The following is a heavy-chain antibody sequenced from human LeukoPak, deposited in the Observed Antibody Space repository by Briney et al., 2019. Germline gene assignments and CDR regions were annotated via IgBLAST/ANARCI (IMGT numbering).Heavy chain of an antibody. CDR3: ARDGLPYCGGDCYRPGGAFDI. CDR1: GYTVTGYY. D-gene: IGHD2-21*01. J-gene: IGHJ3*02. CDR2: INHNSGGT. V-gene: IGHV1-2*02. Sequence: ASVKVSCKASGYTVTGYYMHWVRQAPGQGLEWMGWINHNSGGTNYAQKVQGSVTMTRDTSISTAYMELSRLRSDDTAVYYCARDGLPYCGGDCYRPGGAFDIWGQGTMVTVSS.